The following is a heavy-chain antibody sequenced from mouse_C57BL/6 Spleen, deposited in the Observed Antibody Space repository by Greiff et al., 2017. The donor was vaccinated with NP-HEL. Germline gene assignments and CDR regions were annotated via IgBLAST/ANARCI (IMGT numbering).Heavy chain of an antibody. J-gene: IGHJ2*01. V-gene: IGHV5-9-1*02. CDR2: ISSGGDYI. D-gene: IGHD2-1*01. Sequence: EVQLVESGEGLVKPGGSLKLSCAASGFTFSSYAMSWVRQTPEKRLEWVAYISSGGDYIYYADTVKGRFTISRDNARNTLYLQMSSLKSEDTAMYYCTRDRGNGNYVYFDYWGQGTTLTVSS. CDR3: TRDRGNGNYVYFDY. CDR1: GFTFSSYA.